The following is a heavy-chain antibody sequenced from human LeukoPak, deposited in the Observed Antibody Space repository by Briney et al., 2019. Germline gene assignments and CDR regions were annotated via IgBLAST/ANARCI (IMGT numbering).Heavy chain of an antibody. V-gene: IGHV1-18*01. CDR2: ISAYNGNT. D-gene: IGHD3-10*01. Sequence: ASVKVSCKASGYTFTIYGITWVRQVPGQGLGWMGWISAYNGNTNYAQKLQGRVTMTTDTSTSTAYMELGSLRSDGTAVYHCARERPGSSGRYTDYWGQGTLVTVSS. CDR1: GYTFTIYG. CDR3: ARERPGSSGRYTDY. J-gene: IGHJ4*02.